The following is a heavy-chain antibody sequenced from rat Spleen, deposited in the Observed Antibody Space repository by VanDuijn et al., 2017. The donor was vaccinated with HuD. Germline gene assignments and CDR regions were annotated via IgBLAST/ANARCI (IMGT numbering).Heavy chain of an antibody. J-gene: IGHJ2*01. Sequence: EVQLVESGGGLVQPGRSLKLSCSASGFTFSDYTMAWVRQAPKKGLEWVAAIVDDGSSTYYGDSVKGRFTISRDNAKSTLYLQMNSLRSEDTATYYCARHGYYSAVFDYWGQGVMVTVSS. V-gene: IGHV5-17*01. CDR2: IVDDGSST. CDR1: GFTFSDYT. CDR3: ARHGYYSAVFDY. D-gene: IGHD1-1*01.